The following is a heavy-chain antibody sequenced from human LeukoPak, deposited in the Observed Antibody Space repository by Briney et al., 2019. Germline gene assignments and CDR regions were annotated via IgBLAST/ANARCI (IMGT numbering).Heavy chain of an antibody. D-gene: IGHD6-19*01. CDR2: IYYSGST. Sequence: SETLSLTCTVSGGSISSSSYYWGWIRQPPGKGLEWIGSIYYSGSTYYNPSLKSRVTISVDTSKNQFSLKLSPVTAADTAVYYCARRPLYSSGWTRGPFDYWGQGTLVTVSS. CDR1: GGSISSSSYY. J-gene: IGHJ4*02. CDR3: ARRPLYSSGWTRGPFDY. V-gene: IGHV4-39*01.